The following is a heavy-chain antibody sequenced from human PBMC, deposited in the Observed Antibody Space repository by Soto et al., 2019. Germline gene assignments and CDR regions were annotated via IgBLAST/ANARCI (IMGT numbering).Heavy chain of an antibody. V-gene: IGHV1-2*04. D-gene: IGHD3-10*01. CDR1: GYTFTGYY. Sequence: ASVKVSCKASGYTFTGYYMHWVRQAPGQGLEWMGWINPNSGGTNYAQKFQGWVTMTRDTSISTAYMELSRLRSEDTAVYYCASDLYGSGSYPNHILGYWGQGTLVTVSS. J-gene: IGHJ4*02. CDR2: INPNSGGT. CDR3: ASDLYGSGSYPNHILGY.